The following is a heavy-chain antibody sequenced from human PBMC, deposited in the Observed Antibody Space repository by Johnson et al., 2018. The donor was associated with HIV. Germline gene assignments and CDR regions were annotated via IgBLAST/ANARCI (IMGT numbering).Heavy chain of an antibody. V-gene: IGHV3-66*01. Sequence: VQLVESGGGLVQPGGSLRLSCAASGFTVSSNYMNWVRQAPGKGLEWVSVIYSGGSTYYAGSVKGRFTISRDTSKNTLFLQMNSLRGEDTAVYFCARAYTYGAFDIWCQGTIVTVSS. D-gene: IGHD5-18*01. J-gene: IGHJ3*02. CDR2: IYSGGST. CDR3: ARAYTYGAFDI. CDR1: GFTVSSNY.